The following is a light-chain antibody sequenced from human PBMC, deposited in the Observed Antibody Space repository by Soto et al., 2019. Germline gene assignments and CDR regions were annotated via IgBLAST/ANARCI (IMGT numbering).Light chain of an antibody. Sequence: EIVLTQSPATLSVSPGERATLSCRASQSVNKHLAWYQHRPGQAPRLLIYDASNRATGIPARFSGSGSGTDFTLTISSLEPEDFAVYYCQQRSNWQFTFGPGTKVDIK. CDR3: QQRSNWQFT. V-gene: IGKV3-11*01. CDR2: DAS. CDR1: QSVNKH. J-gene: IGKJ3*01.